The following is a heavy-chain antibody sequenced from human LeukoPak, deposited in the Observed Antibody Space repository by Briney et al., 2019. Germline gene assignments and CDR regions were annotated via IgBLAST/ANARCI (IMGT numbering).Heavy chain of an antibody. D-gene: IGHD6-13*01. CDR2: INHSGST. CDR1: GGSFSGYY. Sequence: PSETLSLTCAVYGGSFSGYYWSWIRQPPGKGLEWIGEINHSGSTNYNPSLKSRVTISVDTSKNQFSLKLSSVTAADTAVYYCARTYAGGGSSWYTIPYNWFDPWGQGTLVTVSS. J-gene: IGHJ5*02. V-gene: IGHV4-34*01. CDR3: ARTYAGGGSSWYTIPYNWFDP.